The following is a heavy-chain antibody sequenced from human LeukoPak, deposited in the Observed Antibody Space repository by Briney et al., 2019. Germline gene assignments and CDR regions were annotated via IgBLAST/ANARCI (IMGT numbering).Heavy chain of an antibody. Sequence: PSETLSFTCNASGGSISAYYWTWIPQPPGKGLVWIWYIYNSGSTNYNPPLKRRVTISVDTSKNQCSLKLISVTAADTAVYYCARGQYYYDSSGYYLYWGQGTLVTVSS. D-gene: IGHD3-22*01. V-gene: IGHV4-59*01. CDR2: IYNSGST. CDR1: GGSISAYY. CDR3: ARGQYYYDSSGYYLY. J-gene: IGHJ4*02.